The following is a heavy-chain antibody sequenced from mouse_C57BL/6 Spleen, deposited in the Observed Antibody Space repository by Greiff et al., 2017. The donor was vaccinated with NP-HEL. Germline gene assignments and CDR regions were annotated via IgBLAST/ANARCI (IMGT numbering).Heavy chain of an antibody. Sequence: VQLKESGPELVKPGASVKISCKASGYSFTDYNMNWVKQSNGKSLEWIGVINPNYGTTSYNQKFKGKATLTVDQSSSTAYMQLNSLTSEDSAVYYCARSLDSSSYEDFAYWGQGTLVTVSA. CDR2: INPNYGTT. CDR1: GYSFTDYN. V-gene: IGHV1-39*01. J-gene: IGHJ3*01. D-gene: IGHD3-2*02. CDR3: ARSLDSSSYEDFAY.